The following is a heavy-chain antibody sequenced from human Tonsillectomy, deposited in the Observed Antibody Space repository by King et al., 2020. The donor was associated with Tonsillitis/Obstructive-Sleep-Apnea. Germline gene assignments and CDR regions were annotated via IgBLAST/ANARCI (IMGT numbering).Heavy chain of an antibody. J-gene: IGHJ1*01. CDR1: GFTFSSYV. CDR2: ISSNGGST. CDR3: VIVVLSSVSSPLHCHC. D-gene: IGHD3-10*02. Sequence: VQLVESGGGLVQPGGSLRLSCSASGFTFSSYVMHWVRQAPGKGLEYVSAISSNGGSTYYTDSVRGRFTISRDNSKNTLYLQMTSLRPEDTAVVYWVIVVLSSVSSPLHCHCWRQGTLVPLSS. V-gene: IGHV3-64D*06.